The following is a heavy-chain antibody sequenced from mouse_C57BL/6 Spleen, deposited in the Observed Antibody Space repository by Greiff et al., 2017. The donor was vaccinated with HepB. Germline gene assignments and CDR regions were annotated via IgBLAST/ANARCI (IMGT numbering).Heavy chain of an antibody. CDR3: ARGSGYNYAMDY. CDR2: IDPSDSYT. Sequence: VKLQQPGAELVMPGASVKLSCKASGYTFTSYWMHWVKQRPGQGLEWIGEIDPSDSYTNYNQKFKGKSTLTVDKSSSTAYMQLSSLTSEDSAVYYCARGSGYNYAMDYWGQGTSVTVSS. CDR1: GYTFTSYW. D-gene: IGHD3-2*02. V-gene: IGHV1-69*01. J-gene: IGHJ4*01.